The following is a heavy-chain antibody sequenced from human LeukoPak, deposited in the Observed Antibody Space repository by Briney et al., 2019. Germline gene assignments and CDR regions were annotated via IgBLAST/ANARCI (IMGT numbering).Heavy chain of an antibody. V-gene: IGHV4-59*01. D-gene: IGHD5-12*01. J-gene: IGHJ6*02. CDR1: GVSISSYY. Sequence: SETLSLTCTVSGVSISSYYWSWIRQPPGKGLEWIGYIYYSGSTNYNPSLKSRVTISADTSKNQFSLKLSSVTAADTAVYYCARVRGYSGYDQYYYYGMDVWGQGTTVTVSS. CDR2: IYYSGST. CDR3: ARVRGYSGYDQYYYYGMDV.